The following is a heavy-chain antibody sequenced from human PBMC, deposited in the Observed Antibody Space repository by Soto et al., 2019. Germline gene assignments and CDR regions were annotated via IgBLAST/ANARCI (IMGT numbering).Heavy chain of an antibody. J-gene: IGHJ6*02. D-gene: IGHD4-17*01. Sequence: QVPLVQSGAEVKKPGSSVKVSCKASGGTFSSYAISWVRQAPGQGLEWMGGIIPIFGTANYAQKFQGRVTITADESTSTAYMELSSLRSEDTAVYYCAREVTTVTTRVYYYYGMDVWGQGTTVTVSS. V-gene: IGHV1-69*01. CDR1: GGTFSSYA. CDR3: AREVTTVTTRVYYYYGMDV. CDR2: IIPIFGTA.